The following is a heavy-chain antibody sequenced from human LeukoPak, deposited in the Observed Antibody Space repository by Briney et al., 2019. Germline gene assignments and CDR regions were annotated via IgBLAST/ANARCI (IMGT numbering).Heavy chain of an antibody. J-gene: IGHJ4*02. D-gene: IGHD5-24*01. Sequence: ASVKVSCKASGYTFNSYGTSWVRQAPGQGLEWMGWIGTENAYTIYAEKFQGRVTLTTDTSTTTVHMELRSLRSDDTAVYYCARDREGGFDYWGQGSLVTVSS. CDR3: ARDREGGFDY. CDR1: GYTFNSYG. V-gene: IGHV1-18*01. CDR2: IGTENAYT.